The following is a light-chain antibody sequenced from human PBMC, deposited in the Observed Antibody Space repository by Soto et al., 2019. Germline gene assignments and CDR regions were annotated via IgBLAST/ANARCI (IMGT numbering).Light chain of an antibody. CDR3: QEGSTLLS. Sequence: DIQMTQSPSSLSTSVGDRVTITCRTSQSVSTYLNWYQQRPGKAPKLLIYGASSLQSGVPSRFSGSGSGTHFTLTISSLQPEDFATYYCQEGSTLLSFGIGTKVEIK. CDR1: QSVSTY. CDR2: GAS. J-gene: IGKJ4*01. V-gene: IGKV1-39*01.